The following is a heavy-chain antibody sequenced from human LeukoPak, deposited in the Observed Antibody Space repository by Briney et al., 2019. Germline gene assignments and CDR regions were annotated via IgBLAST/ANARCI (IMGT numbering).Heavy chain of an antibody. CDR3: AKDIHPGLDSGASCCFDY. V-gene: IGHV1-18*01. CDR2: VSGYNGNT. CDR1: GYTFSRHG. Sequence: ASVKVSCKTPGYTFSRHGITWVRQAPGQGLEWMGWVSGYNGNTNYAQNVQGRVTMTTDTSTNTAYMGLRSLRSDDTAVYYCAKDIHPGLDSGASCCFDYWGQGTPVTVSS. J-gene: IGHJ4*02. D-gene: IGHD3-22*01.